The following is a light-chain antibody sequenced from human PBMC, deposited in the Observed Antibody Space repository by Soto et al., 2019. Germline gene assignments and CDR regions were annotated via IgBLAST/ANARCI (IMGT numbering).Light chain of an antibody. Sequence: EIVLTQSPATLSLSPGERATLSCRASQSVYSYLAWYQQKPGQAPRLLIYDAPKKATGIPARFSGSGSGTDFTLTISSLEPEDFAVYYCQQRSNWPPTWTFGQGTKVEIK. J-gene: IGKJ1*01. CDR3: QQRSNWPPTWT. V-gene: IGKV3-11*01. CDR2: DAP. CDR1: QSVYSY.